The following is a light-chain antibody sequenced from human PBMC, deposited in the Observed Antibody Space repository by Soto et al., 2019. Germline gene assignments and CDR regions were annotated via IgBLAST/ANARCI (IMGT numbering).Light chain of an antibody. Sequence: EIVLTQSPGTLSLSPGERATLSCRASQSVSSSNLAWYQQKPGQAPRLLIYGASSRATGIPDRFSGSGSGTDFTLNISRLEPEDFAVYYGQQYGSSPWTFGQGIKVEIK. CDR1: QSVSSSN. CDR3: QQYGSSPWT. J-gene: IGKJ1*01. V-gene: IGKV3-20*01. CDR2: GAS.